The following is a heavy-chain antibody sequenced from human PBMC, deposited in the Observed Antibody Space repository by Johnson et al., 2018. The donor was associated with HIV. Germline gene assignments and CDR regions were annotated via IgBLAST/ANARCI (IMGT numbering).Heavy chain of an antibody. CDR3: ATGLTIFGVVILDGFEI. CDR2: IKRKTDGGTT. Sequence: VQLVESGGGLVQPGGSLRLSCTASGFTFSSYWMHWVRQAPGKGLVWVSRIKRKTDGGTTDYAAFVKGRFTISRDDSKNTLFLEMNGLKSDDTGVYYCATGLTIFGVVILDGFEIWGQGTMVNVSS. CDR1: GFTFSSYW. D-gene: IGHD3-3*01. V-gene: IGHV3-15*07. J-gene: IGHJ3*02.